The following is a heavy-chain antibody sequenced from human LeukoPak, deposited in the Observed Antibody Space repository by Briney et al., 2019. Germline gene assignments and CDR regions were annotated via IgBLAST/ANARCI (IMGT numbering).Heavy chain of an antibody. CDR3: ARVPERYCGGDCYSGSFDY. J-gene: IGHJ4*02. D-gene: IGHD2-21*02. V-gene: IGHV1-2*02. CDR2: INPNSGGT. Sequence: GASVKVSCKASGYTFTGYYMHWVRQAPGRGLEWMGWINPNSGGTNYAQKFQGRVTMTRDTSISTAYMELSRLRSDDTAVYYCARVPERYCGGDCYSGSFDYWGQGTLVTVSS. CDR1: GYTFTGYY.